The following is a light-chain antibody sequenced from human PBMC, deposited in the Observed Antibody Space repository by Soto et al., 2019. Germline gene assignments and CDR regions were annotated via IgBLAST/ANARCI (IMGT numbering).Light chain of an antibody. CDR3: QEYHNWPFT. Sequence: EIVLTQSPGTLSLSPGERATFSCRASQSVSSNYLAWYQQKPGQAPRLLIYGAFKRATGIPDRFSGSGSGTDFTLTISSLQSEDFAVYYCQEYHNWPFTFGQGTKVDIK. J-gene: IGKJ2*01. V-gene: IGKV3-20*01. CDR1: QSVSSNY. CDR2: GAF.